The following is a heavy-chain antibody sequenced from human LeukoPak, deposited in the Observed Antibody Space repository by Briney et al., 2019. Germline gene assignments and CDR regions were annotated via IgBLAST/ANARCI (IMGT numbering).Heavy chain of an antibody. D-gene: IGHD1-26*01. CDR3: AKDIYGGAIDY. J-gene: IGHJ4*02. CDR1: GFTFDDYA. Sequence: GGSLRLSCAASGFTFDDYAMHWVRQAPGKGLEWVSGISWNSGSIGYADSVKGRFTISRDNAKNSLYLQMNSLRAEDTALYYCAKDIYGGAIDYWGQGTLVTVSS. CDR2: ISWNSGSI. V-gene: IGHV3-9*01.